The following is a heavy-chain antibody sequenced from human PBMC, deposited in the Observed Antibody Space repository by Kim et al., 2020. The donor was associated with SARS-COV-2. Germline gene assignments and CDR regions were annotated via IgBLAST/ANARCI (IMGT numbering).Heavy chain of an antibody. CDR3: ARALRSDYSNYGWFDP. J-gene: IGHJ5*02. D-gene: IGHD4-4*01. CDR1: GGTFSSYA. V-gene: IGHV1-69*13. CDR2: IIPIFGTA. Sequence: SVKVSCKASGGTFSSYAISWVRQAPGQGLEWMGGIIPIFGTANYAQKFQGRVTITADESTSTAYMELSSLRSEDTAVYYCARALRSDYSNYGWFDPWGQGTLVTVSS.